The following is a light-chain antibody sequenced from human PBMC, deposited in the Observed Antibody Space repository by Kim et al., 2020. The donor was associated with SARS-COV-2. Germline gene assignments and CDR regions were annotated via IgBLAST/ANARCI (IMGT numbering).Light chain of an antibody. V-gene: IGLV3-21*04. J-gene: IGLJ3*02. CDR2: FDS. Sequence: SYELTQPPSVSVAPGKTARITCGGNNIGSYSVHWYQQRTGQAPVLVIYFDSDRPSGIPERFSGSTSGNTATLTISRVEAGDEADYYCQVWDSISDHWVFGGGTQLTVL. CDR3: QVWDSISDHWV. CDR1: NIGSYS.